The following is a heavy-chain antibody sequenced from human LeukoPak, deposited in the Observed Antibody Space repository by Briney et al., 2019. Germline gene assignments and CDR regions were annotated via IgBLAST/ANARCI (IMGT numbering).Heavy chain of an antibody. CDR2: MNPNSGNT. D-gene: IGHD3-9*01. J-gene: IGHJ5*02. CDR3: ASSNRYDILTGYFSNNWFDP. CDR1: GYTFTSYD. V-gene: IGHV1-8*01. Sequence: VATVKVSCKASGYTFTSYDINWVRQATGQGLEWMGWMNPNSGNTGYAQKFQGRVTMARNTSISTAYMELSSLRSEDTAVYYCASSNRYDILTGYFSNNWFDPWGQGTLVTVSS.